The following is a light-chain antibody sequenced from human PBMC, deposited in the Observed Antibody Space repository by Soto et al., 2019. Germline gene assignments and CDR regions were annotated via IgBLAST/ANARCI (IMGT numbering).Light chain of an antibody. V-gene: IGLV1-40*01. Sequence: QSVLTQPPSVSGAPGQRVTISCTGSSSNIGAGYDVHWYQQLPGTAPKLLIYGHNNRPSGVPDRFSGSKSGTSASLAITGLQAEDEADYYCQSYDSSLSVVFGGGTKLTVL. CDR2: GHN. CDR3: QSYDSSLSVV. J-gene: IGLJ2*01. CDR1: SSNIGAGYD.